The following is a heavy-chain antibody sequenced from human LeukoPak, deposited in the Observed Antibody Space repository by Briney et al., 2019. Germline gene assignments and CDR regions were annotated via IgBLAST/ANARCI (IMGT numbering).Heavy chain of an antibody. Sequence: GGSLRLSCAASGFTFSSYGMNWVRQAPGKGLEWVSYISSSGSTIYYADSVKGRFTISRDNAKNSLYLQMNSLRAEDTAVYYCAILLRPELHYGMDVWGQGTTVTVSS. CDR1: GFTFSSYG. CDR3: AILLRPELHYGMDV. J-gene: IGHJ6*02. D-gene: IGHD1-7*01. CDR2: ISSSGSTI. V-gene: IGHV3-48*03.